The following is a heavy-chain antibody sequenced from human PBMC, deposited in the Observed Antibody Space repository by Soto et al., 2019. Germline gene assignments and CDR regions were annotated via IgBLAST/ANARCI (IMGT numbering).Heavy chain of an antibody. CDR3: ARITDYDILTGYGN. D-gene: IGHD3-9*01. Sequence: LSLTCTVSGGSISIYYWSWIRQPPGKGLEWIGYIYYSGSTNYNPSLKSRVTISVDTSKNQFSLKLSSVTAADTAVYYCARITDYDILTGYGNWGQGTLVTVSS. V-gene: IGHV4-59*08. J-gene: IGHJ4*02. CDR2: IYYSGST. CDR1: GGSISIYY.